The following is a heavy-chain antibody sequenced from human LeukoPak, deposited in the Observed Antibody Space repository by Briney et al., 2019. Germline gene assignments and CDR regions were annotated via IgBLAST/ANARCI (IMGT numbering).Heavy chain of an antibody. D-gene: IGHD5-18*01. Sequence: GGSLRLSCAASGFTFSDYYMSWIRQAPGKGLEWVSYISSGSTIYYADSVKGRFTISRDNAKNSLYLQMNSLRAEDTAVYYCARGFRGYSYGYFDYWGQGTLVTVSS. CDR3: ARGFRGYSYGYFDY. CDR1: GFTFSDYY. V-gene: IGHV3-11*01. CDR2: ISSGSTI. J-gene: IGHJ4*02.